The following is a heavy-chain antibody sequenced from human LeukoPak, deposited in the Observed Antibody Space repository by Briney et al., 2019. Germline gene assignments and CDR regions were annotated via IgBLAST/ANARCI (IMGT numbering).Heavy chain of an antibody. CDR1: GGSFGGYY. CDR2: INHSGST. D-gene: IGHD1-26*01. Sequence: ETLSLTCAVYGGSFGGYYWSWIRQPPGKGLEWIGEINHSGSTNYNPSLKSRVTISVDTSKNQFSLKLSSVTAADTAVYYCARDLDLGATTPLYMDVWGKGTTVTISS. J-gene: IGHJ6*04. CDR3: ARDLDLGATTPLYMDV. V-gene: IGHV4-34*01.